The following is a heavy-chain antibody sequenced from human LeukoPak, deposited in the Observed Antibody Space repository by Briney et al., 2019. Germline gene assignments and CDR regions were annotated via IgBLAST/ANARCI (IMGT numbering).Heavy chain of an antibody. V-gene: IGHV4-59*01. Sequence: SETLSLTCTASGGSISSYYWSWIRQPPGKGLEWIGYIYYSGSTNYNPSLKSRVTISVDTSKNQFSLKLSSVTAADTAVYYCARDDYGSGILGYWGQGTLVTVSS. J-gene: IGHJ4*02. CDR2: IYYSGST. CDR3: ARDDYGSGILGY. CDR1: GGSISSYY. D-gene: IGHD3-10*01.